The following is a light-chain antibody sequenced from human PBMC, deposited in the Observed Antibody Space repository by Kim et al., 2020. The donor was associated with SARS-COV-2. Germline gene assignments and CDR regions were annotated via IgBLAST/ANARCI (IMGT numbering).Light chain of an antibody. Sequence: SINISCTGTSSDVGGYNYVSWYQQHPGKAPKLMIYDVSNRPSGVSNRFSGSKSGNTASLTISGLQTEDEADYYCSSYTSSSTLGYVFGTGTKVTVL. CDR3: SSYTSSSTLGYV. CDR2: DVS. V-gene: IGLV2-14*03. J-gene: IGLJ1*01. CDR1: SSDVGGYNY.